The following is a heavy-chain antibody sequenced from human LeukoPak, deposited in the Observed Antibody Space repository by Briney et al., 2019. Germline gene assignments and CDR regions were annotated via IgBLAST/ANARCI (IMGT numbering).Heavy chain of an antibody. D-gene: IGHD3-22*01. CDR3: AREDYYDSSGYLDY. Sequence: SQTLSLTCTVSGGSISSSGYYWSWLRQHPGKGLEWIGYIYYSGTTYYNPSLKSRVTISVNTSKNQFSLKLFSVTAADTAVYYCAREDYYDSSGYLDYWGQGTLVTVSS. V-gene: IGHV4-31*03. J-gene: IGHJ4*02. CDR1: GGSISSSGYY. CDR2: IYYSGTT.